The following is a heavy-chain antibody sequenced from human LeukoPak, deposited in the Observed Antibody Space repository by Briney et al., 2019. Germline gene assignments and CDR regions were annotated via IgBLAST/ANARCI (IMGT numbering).Heavy chain of an antibody. CDR2: ISSSSSYT. J-gene: IGHJ4*02. CDR1: GFTFSDYY. Sequence: GGSLRLSCAASGFTFSDYYMSWIRQAPGKGLEWVSYISSSSSYTNYADSVKGRFTISRDNAKNSLYLQMNSLRAEDTAVYYCGRVYYDILRVYSRYFASGGQGPLVTVSS. D-gene: IGHD3-9*01. V-gene: IGHV3-11*06. CDR3: GRVYYDILRVYSRYFAS.